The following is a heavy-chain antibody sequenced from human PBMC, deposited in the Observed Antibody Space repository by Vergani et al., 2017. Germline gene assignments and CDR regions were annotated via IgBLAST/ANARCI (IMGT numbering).Heavy chain of an antibody. V-gene: IGHV3-30*18. CDR3: ANDAVVVPAPSDWYFDL. CDR1: GFTFSSYG. CDR2: ISYDGSNK. J-gene: IGHJ2*01. Sequence: QVQLVESGGGVVQPGRSLRLSCAASGFTFSSYGMHWVRQAPGKGLEWVAVISYDGSNKYYADSVKGRFTISIDNSKNTLYLQMNSLRAEDTAVYYCANDAVVVPAPSDWYFDLWGRGTLVTVSS. D-gene: IGHD2-2*01.